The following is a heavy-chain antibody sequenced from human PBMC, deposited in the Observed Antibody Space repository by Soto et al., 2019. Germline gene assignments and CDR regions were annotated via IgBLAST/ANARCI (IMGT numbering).Heavy chain of an antibody. Sequence: EGQLLQSGGGLVQPGESLRVSCAASGFTFSSSGMSWVRQAPGTGLEWVSSISVRGDYNYYPDYVKGRFTISRDNSKNTLYLQMNSLTAEDTAVYYCANHGGFDFWGQGTMVAVSS. CDR2: ISVRGDYN. D-gene: IGHD4-17*01. J-gene: IGHJ3*01. CDR3: ANHGGFDF. CDR1: GFTFSSSG. V-gene: IGHV3-23*01.